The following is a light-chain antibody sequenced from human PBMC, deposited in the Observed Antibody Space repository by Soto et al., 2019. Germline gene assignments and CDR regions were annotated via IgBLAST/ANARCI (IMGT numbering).Light chain of an antibody. J-gene: IGKJ5*01. CDR3: QQYNAWPLT. CDR2: GAS. V-gene: IGKV3-15*01. Sequence: ILSVSPGEGATLSCRASHSVSNDLAWYQQKPGQAPRLLIYGASTRATDIPARFSATGWGTEFTLTMTSLLSEDFAVYYCQQYNAWPLTFGHGTRLEIK. CDR1: HSVSND.